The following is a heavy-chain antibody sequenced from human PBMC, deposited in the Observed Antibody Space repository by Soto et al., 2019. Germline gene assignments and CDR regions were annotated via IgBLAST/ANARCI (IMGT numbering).Heavy chain of an antibody. CDR2: VSSGGGT. V-gene: IGHV3-23*01. D-gene: IGHD2-15*01. J-gene: IGHJ4*02. CDR1: GFTFSTYA. CDR3: AKRRGAGGHFDY. Sequence: LRLSCAASGFTFSTYAMGWVRQAPGKGLEWVSVVSSGGGTHYADSVKGRFTVSRDNSKNTLSLQMNSLRADDTAVYYCAKRRGAGGHFDYCGQRALVTVSS.